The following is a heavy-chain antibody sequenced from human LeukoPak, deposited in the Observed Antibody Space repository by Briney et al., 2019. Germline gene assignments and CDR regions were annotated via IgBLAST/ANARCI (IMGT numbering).Heavy chain of an antibody. D-gene: IGHD3-10*01. CDR1: GFTFSSYW. CDR2: INSDGSST. CDR3: ARVGYYYGSGSYDV. V-gene: IGHV3-74*01. J-gene: IGHJ6*02. Sequence: GGSLRLSCAASGFTFSSYWMHWVRQAPGKGLVWVSRINSDGSSTSYADSVKGRFTISKDNAKNTLYLQMNSLRAEDTAVYYCARVGYYYGSGSYDVWGQGTTVTVSS.